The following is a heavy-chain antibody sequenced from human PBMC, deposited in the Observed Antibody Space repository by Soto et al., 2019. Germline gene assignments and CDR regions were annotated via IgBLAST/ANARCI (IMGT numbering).Heavy chain of an antibody. CDR3: ARADVRSDYGLEY. Sequence: EVQLVETGGGLIQPGGSLRLSCAASGFSVSNNYMSWVRQAPGKGLEWVSIIYANGNTYYADSVKGRFTISRDSSKNTLYLQMNSLRVEDTAVYYCARADVRSDYGLEYWGQGTLVTVSS. CDR2: IYANGNT. J-gene: IGHJ4*02. CDR1: GFSVSNNY. V-gene: IGHV3-53*02. D-gene: IGHD3-10*01.